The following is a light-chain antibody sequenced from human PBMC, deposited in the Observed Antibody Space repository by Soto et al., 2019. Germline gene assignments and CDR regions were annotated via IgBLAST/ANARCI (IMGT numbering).Light chain of an antibody. CDR1: QSVSSNS. J-gene: IGKJ1*01. Sequence: EVMLTQSPGTLSLSPGERAILSCRASQSVSSNSIAWYQQTPGQAPRLLIYAASSRATGIPDRFSGSGSGTDFTLTITRLEPEDFAVYYCQYHDPLPTWTFGQGTKVDIK. CDR2: AAS. CDR3: QYHDPLPTWT. V-gene: IGKV3-20*01.